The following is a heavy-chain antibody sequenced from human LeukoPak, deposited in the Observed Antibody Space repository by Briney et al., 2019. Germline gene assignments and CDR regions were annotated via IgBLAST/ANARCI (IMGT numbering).Heavy chain of an antibody. CDR2: IYTSGST. V-gene: IGHV4-4*08. D-gene: IGHD3-10*01. CDR3: ASPRIKPFNSYGLERQKRNDAYEI. J-gene: IGHJ3*02. CDR1: GGSIRSYY. Sequence: SENLSLKGTVSGGSIRSYYWSWIRQPAGNGLECIGCIYTSGSTNYNPSLKCRDSISKDTFKNQFSLILSSVTAADTPVYYCASPRIKPFNSYGLERQKRNDAYEIWGQETMVTGSS.